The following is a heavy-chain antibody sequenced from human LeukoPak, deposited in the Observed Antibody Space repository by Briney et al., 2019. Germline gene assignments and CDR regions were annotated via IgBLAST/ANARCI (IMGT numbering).Heavy chain of an antibody. D-gene: IGHD1-26*01. J-gene: IGHJ3*01. CDR2: VGWHGGTI. CDR1: GFIFDDYA. V-gene: IGHV3-9*01. CDR3: AKDKSARSLYGDAFDV. Sequence: PGGSLRLSCVASGFIFDDYAIHWVRQAPGKGLEWVSGVGWHGGTIGYADSVKGRFTVSRDNAKSSLYLQMNSLRAEDTALYYCAKDKSARSLYGDAFDVWGQGTVVTASS.